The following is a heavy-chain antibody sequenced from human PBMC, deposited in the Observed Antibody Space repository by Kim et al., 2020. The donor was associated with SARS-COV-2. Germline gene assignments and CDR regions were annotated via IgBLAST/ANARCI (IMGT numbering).Heavy chain of an antibody. V-gene: IGHV1-3*01. Sequence: NTRDSQKLQGRVTITGDTSASTAYMDLTSLRLEDTAVYYCARERFGGSFDYWGQGTLVTVSS. CDR3: ARERFGGSFDY. D-gene: IGHD3-10*01. J-gene: IGHJ4*02. CDR2: NT.